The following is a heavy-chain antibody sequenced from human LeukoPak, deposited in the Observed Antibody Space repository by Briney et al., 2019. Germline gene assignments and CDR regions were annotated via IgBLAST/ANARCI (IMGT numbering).Heavy chain of an antibody. V-gene: IGHV4-59*12. CDR3: ARNRGSYAWYFDL. J-gene: IGHJ2*01. CDR2: IYYSGST. Sequence: PSETLSLTCTVSGGSISSYYWSWIRQPPGKGLEWIGYIYYSGSTYFNPSLKSRVTISVDTSKNQFSLKLSSVTAADTAVYYCARNRGSYAWYFDLWGRGTLVTVSS. D-gene: IGHD1-26*01. CDR1: GGSISSYY.